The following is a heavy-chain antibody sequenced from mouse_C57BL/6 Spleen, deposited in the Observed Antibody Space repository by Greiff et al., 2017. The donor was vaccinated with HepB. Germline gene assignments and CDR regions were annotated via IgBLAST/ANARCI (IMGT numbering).Heavy chain of an antibody. Sequence: EVKVVESGGGLVKPGGSLKLSCAASGFTFSDYGMHWVRQAPEKGLEWVAYISSGSSTIYYADTVKGRFTISRDNAKNTLFLQMTSLRSEDTAMYYCARPYGSSYERYFDYWGQGTTLTVSS. CDR3: ARPYGSSYERYFDY. CDR1: GFTFSDYG. CDR2: ISSGSSTI. D-gene: IGHD1-1*01. V-gene: IGHV5-17*01. J-gene: IGHJ2*01.